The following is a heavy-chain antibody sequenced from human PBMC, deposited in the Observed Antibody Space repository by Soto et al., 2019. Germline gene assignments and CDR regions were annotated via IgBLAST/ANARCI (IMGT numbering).Heavy chain of an antibody. CDR1: GFSVTANY. CDR3: AKDQGSSWYEIDY. CDR2: ISGSGGST. D-gene: IGHD6-13*01. J-gene: IGHJ4*02. Sequence: GESLKISCEVSGFSVTANYMTWVLQAPGKGLEWVSTISGSGGSTYYADSVKGRFTISRDNSKNTLYLQMNSLRAEDTAVYYCAKDQGSSWYEIDYWGQGTLVTVSS. V-gene: IGHV3-23*01.